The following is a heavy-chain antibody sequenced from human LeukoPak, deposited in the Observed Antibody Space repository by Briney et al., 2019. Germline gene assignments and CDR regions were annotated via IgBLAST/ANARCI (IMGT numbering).Heavy chain of an antibody. V-gene: IGHV1-18*01. CDR1: GYTFSSYG. J-gene: IGHJ4*02. CDR2: ISIYSGNT. D-gene: IGHD3-9*01. Sequence: GASVKVSCKASGYTFSSYGISWVRQAPGQVLEWMGWISIYSGNTRYIEDLQGRLTMTTDTSTNTAYMELRSLRSDDTAIYFCARGKYFDWGIHAHYFEYWGQGTLVTVSS. CDR3: ARGKYFDWGIHAHYFEY.